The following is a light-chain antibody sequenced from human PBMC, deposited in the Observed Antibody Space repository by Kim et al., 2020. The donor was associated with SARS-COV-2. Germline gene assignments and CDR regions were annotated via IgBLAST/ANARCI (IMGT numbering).Light chain of an antibody. CDR2: EAF. J-gene: IGKJ2*03. V-gene: IGKV3-20*01. CDR1: QSVGSSL. CDR3: QQYGSSPYS. Sequence: LSTGERATVSCRASQSVGSSLLAWYQQKPGQAPRLLIYEAFKRVAGIPDRFSGSGSGTDFTLTISRPEPEDFAMYYCQQYGSSPYSFGQGTKLEI.